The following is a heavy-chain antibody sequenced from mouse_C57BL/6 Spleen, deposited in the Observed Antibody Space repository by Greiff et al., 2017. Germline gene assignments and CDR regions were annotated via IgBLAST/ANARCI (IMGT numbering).Heavy chain of an antibody. J-gene: IGHJ2*01. V-gene: IGHV5-4*01. D-gene: IGHD2-1*01. Sequence: EVKLVESGGGLVKPGGSLKLSCAASGFTFSSYAMSWVRQTPEKRLEWVATISDGGSYTYYPDNVKGRFTISRDNAKNNLYLQMSHLKSEDTAMYYCARDIGNPYYFDYWGQGTTLTVSS. CDR1: GFTFSSYA. CDR3: ARDIGNPYYFDY. CDR2: ISDGGSYT.